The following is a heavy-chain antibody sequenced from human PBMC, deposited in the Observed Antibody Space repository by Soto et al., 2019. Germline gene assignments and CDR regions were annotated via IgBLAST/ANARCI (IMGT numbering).Heavy chain of an antibody. J-gene: IGHJ5*02. CDR2: ISGSGSSI. CDR3: AKGGDRSSWKNGFDP. CDR1: GFTFSNYA. V-gene: IGHV3-23*01. Sequence: EVQLLESGGGLVQPGGSLRLSCAASGFTFSNYAMTWVRQAPGKGLEWVSGISGSGSSIYYADSVKGRFTISRDNSKNTLDLQMKSLRAEDTAVYYCAKGGDRSSWKNGFDPWGQGTLVTVSS. D-gene: IGHD6-13*01.